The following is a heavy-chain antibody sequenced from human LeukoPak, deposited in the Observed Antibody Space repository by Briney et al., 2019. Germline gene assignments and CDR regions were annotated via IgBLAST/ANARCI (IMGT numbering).Heavy chain of an antibody. V-gene: IGHV3-21*01. J-gene: IGHJ1*01. CDR2: ISSSSTYI. Sequence: GGSLRLSCTVSGFTVSSNYMSWVRQAPGKGLEWVSSISSSSTYIYYADSVKGRFTISRDNAKNSLFLQMNSLRAEDTAVYYCARDFTTSSTAYLHHWGQGTLVTVSS. CDR1: GFTVSSNY. CDR3: ARDFTTSSTAYLHH. D-gene: IGHD6-6*01.